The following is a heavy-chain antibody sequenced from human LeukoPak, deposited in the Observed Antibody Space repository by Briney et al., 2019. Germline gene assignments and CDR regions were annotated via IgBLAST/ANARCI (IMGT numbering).Heavy chain of an antibody. V-gene: IGHV1-58*02. D-gene: IGHD1-7*01. CDR3: ATGLNYVFDY. CDR1: GFTFTNSA. J-gene: IGHJ4*02. Sequence: GTSVKVSYKASGFTFTNSAMQWVRQARGQRLEWIGWIVVASGNTNYAQKFQERVTITRDMSTSTAYMELSSLRSEDTAVYYCATGLNYVFDYWGQGTLVTVSS. CDR2: IVVASGNT.